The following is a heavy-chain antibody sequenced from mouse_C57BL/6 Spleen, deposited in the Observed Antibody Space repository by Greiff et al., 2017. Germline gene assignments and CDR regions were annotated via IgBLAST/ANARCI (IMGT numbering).Heavy chain of an antibody. Sequence: QVQLQQSGAELVKPGASVKLSCKASGYTFTEYTIHWVKQRSGKGLEWIGWFYPGSGSIKYNEKFKDKVTLTADKSSSTVYMELSRLTSEDAAVYFCARHGYYDYDFDDWGQGTTLTVSS. CDR2: FYPGSGSI. CDR3: ARHGYYDYDFDD. CDR1: GYTFTEYT. J-gene: IGHJ2*01. V-gene: IGHV1-62-2*01. D-gene: IGHD2-4*01.